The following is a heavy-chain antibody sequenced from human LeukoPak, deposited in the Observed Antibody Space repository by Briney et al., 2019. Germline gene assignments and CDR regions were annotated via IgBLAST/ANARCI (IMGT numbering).Heavy chain of an antibody. CDR2: IYTSGST. CDR1: GGSISSGSYY. CDR3: ARDGYSSSWPQPVRGYWYFDL. Sequence: PSETLSLTCTVSGGSISSGSYYWSWIRQPAGKGLEWIGRIYTSGSTNYNPSLKSRVTISVDTSKNQFSLKLSSVTAADTAVYYCARDGYSSSWPQPVRGYWYFDLWGRGTLVTVSS. J-gene: IGHJ2*01. V-gene: IGHV4-61*02. D-gene: IGHD6-13*01.